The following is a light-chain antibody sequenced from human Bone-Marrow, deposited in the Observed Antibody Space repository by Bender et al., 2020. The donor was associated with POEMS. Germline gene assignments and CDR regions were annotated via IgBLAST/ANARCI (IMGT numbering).Light chain of an antibody. J-gene: IGLJ3*02. V-gene: IGLV2-8*01. CDR3: QTWGPGELV. Sequence: QSALAQPPSVSGSPGQSVTIYCAGTSSDVGGYNYVSWYQHHPGKAPKLMIYDVTKRPSGVPDRFSGSKSGNTASLTISGLQAEDEADYYCQTWGPGELVFGGGTKVTVL. CDR1: SSDVGGYNY. CDR2: DVT.